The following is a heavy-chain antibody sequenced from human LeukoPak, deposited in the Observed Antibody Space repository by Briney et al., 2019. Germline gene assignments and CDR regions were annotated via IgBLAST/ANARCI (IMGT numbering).Heavy chain of an antibody. V-gene: IGHV3-48*01. D-gene: IGHD3-22*01. CDR1: GFTFSSHS. Sequence: GGSLRLSCAASGFTFSSHSMNWVRQAPGKGLEWVSYISSSSSTIYCADSVKGRFTISRDNAKNSLYLQMNSLRAEDTAVYYCARGAYYYEDWGQGTLVTVSS. CDR2: ISSSSSTI. CDR3: ARGAYYYED. J-gene: IGHJ4*02.